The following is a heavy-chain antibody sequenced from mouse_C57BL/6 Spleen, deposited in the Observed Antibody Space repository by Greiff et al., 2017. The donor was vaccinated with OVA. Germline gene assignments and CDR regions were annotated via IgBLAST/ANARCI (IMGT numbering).Heavy chain of an antibody. J-gene: IGHJ2*01. CDR2: ISDGGSYT. CDR1: GFTFSSYA. Sequence: DVQLVESGGGLVKPGGSLKLSCAASGFTFSSYAMSWVRQTPEKRLEWVATISDGGSYTYYPDNVKGRFTISRDNAKNNLYLHMSHLKSEDTAMYYCARGANWYFDYWGKGTTLTVSS. V-gene: IGHV5-4*01. CDR3: ARGANWYFDY. D-gene: IGHD4-1*01.